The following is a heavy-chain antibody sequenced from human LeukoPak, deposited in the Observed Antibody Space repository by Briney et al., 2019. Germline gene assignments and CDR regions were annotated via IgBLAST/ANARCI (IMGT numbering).Heavy chain of an antibody. Sequence: SETPALPCGVNGGALNGYYLVWIRPTPTQEPEWVGEINHSGSTNYNPSLKSRVTISVDTSKNQFYLSLTSLTAADTAVYYCARRRWSSSSVIGYWGRGTRVTVSP. V-gene: IGHV4-34*01. CDR2: INHSGST. CDR3: ARRRWSSSSVIGY. CDR1: GGALNGYY. J-gene: IGHJ4*02. D-gene: IGHD6-6*01.